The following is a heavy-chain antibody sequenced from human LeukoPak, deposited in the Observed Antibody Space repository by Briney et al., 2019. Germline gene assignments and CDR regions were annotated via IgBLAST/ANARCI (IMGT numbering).Heavy chain of an antibody. CDR1: GVPLSTYY. V-gene: IGHV4-4*07. D-gene: IGHD2-15*01. Sequence: SETLSLTCAVSGVPLSTYYWSWIRQPAGKGLEWIGRIYTSGNTNSNPSLKSRVTMSVDTPNNLFSLKLTSVTAADTAVYYCARVMGYCSGGNCYSHFDPWGQGNLVTVSS. CDR3: ARVMGYCSGGNCYSHFDP. CDR2: IYTSGNT. J-gene: IGHJ5*02.